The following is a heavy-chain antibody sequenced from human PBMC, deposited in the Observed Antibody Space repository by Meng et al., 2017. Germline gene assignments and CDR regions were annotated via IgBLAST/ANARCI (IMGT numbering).Heavy chain of an antibody. D-gene: IGHD6-19*01. CDR1: GFTVSSYY. CDR2: IYSGGST. V-gene: IGHV3-53*01. Sequence: GGSLRLSCAASGFTVSSYYMSWVRQAPGKGLEWVSVIYSGGSTYYSASEKGRVTISRDNSKNTIYIQMNSLRAEDTAVYYYARGLEYSGGWYPTVCYFGYWGQGTLVTVSS. J-gene: IGHJ4*02. CDR3: ARGLEYSGGWYPTVCYFGY.